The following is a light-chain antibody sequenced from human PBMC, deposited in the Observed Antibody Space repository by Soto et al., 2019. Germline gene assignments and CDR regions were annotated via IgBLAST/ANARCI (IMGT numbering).Light chain of an antibody. CDR3: QSYDSGLYV. Sequence: QSVLPQPPSVSGAPGQRVTISCTGSRSNIGAGYDVHWYQQLPGTAPKLLIYRNNNRPSGVPDRFSGSRSGTSASLAITGLQAEDEADYYCQSYDSGLYVFGTGTKVTVL. J-gene: IGLJ1*01. CDR2: RNN. V-gene: IGLV1-40*01. CDR1: RSNIGAGYD.